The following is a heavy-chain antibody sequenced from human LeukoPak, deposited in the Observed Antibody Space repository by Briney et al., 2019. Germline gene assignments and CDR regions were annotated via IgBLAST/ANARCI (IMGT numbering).Heavy chain of an antibody. D-gene: IGHD3-22*01. Sequence: GGSLRLSCAASGFTLSSYWMSWVRQAPGKGREWVANIKQDGSEKYYVDSVKGRFIISRDNAKNSLYLQMNSLRAEDTAVYYCARVPLAYYYDSSGYPGDYWGQGTLVTVSS. CDR1: GFTLSSYW. CDR3: ARVPLAYYYDSSGYPGDY. J-gene: IGHJ4*02. CDR2: IKQDGSEK. V-gene: IGHV3-7*03.